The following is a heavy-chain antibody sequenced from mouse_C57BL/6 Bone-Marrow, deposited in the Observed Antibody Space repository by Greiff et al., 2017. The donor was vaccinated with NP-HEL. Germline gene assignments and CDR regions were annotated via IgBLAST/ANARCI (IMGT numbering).Heavy chain of an antibody. J-gene: IGHJ3*01. D-gene: IGHD2-2*01. CDR3: GRQWLGVWCAY. Sequence: VQLQQSGAGLVKPGASVKMSCKASGYTFTSYWITWVKQRPGQGLEWIGDIYPGSGSANYNEKFKSKAKLTVDTSSSTAYMQLSSLTSEDSAVYYCGRQWLGVWCAYWGQGTLVTVTA. V-gene: IGHV1-55*01. CDR1: GYTFTSYW. CDR2: IYPGSGSA.